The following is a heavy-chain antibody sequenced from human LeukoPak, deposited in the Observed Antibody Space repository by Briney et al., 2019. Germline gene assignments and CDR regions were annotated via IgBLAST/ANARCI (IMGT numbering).Heavy chain of an antibody. Sequence: GGSLRLSCTASGFTFDDYAMHWVRQPPGKGLEWVAGISWNSGNIDYADSLKGRFTISRDNAKNSLYLQMDNLRAEDTALYYCTKDREVVTPIEGVFDSWGQGTLVTVSS. CDR2: ISWNSGNI. D-gene: IGHD2-21*02. V-gene: IGHV3-9*01. CDR1: GFTFDDYA. CDR3: TKDREVVTPIEGVFDS. J-gene: IGHJ4*02.